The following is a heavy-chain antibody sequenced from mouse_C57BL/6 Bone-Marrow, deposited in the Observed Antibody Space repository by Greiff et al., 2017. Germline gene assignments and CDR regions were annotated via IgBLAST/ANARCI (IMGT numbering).Heavy chain of an antibody. J-gene: IGHJ4*01. CDR2: IWSGGST. Sequence: QVQLQQSGPGLVQPSQSLSITCTVSGFSLTSYGVHWVRQSPGKGLEWLGVIWSGGSTDYNAAFISRLSISNDKSKSQVFFKMNSLQADDTAIYYCARNGAYYYGSSYYYAMDYWGQGTSVTVSS. D-gene: IGHD1-1*01. V-gene: IGHV2-2*01. CDR1: GFSLTSYG. CDR3: ARNGAYYYGSSYYYAMDY.